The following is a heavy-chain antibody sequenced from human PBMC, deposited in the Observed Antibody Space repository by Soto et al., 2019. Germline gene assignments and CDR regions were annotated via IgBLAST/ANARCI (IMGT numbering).Heavy chain of an antibody. D-gene: IGHD6-6*01. CDR2: IIPMFGTL. V-gene: IGHV1-69*06. CDR1: GGTFSSYT. J-gene: IGHJ3*02. CDR3: ARKVASSDDAFDI. Sequence: QLHLVQSGAEVKKPGSSVKVSCKASGGTFSSYTINWVRQAPGQGLEWLGGIIPMFGTLYYAQKFQGRLTIAADSSTSTVYMELSTLRSDDTAVYYCARKVASSDDAFDIWGQGTMVTVSS.